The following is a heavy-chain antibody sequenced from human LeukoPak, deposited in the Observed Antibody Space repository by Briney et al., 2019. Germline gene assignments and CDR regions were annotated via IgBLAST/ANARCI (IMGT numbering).Heavy chain of an antibody. V-gene: IGHV3-23*01. CDR3: ARGQWLVTSSFDS. D-gene: IGHD6-19*01. CDR1: GFTFSSFA. J-gene: IGHJ4*02. CDR2: LSGSGGAT. Sequence: GGSLRLSCAASGFTFSSFAMNWVRQTPEKGLEWVSGLSGSGGATYYTDSVKDRFIISRDNSKNILYLQMSSLRAEDTALYYCARGQWLVTSSFDSWGQGTLVTVSS.